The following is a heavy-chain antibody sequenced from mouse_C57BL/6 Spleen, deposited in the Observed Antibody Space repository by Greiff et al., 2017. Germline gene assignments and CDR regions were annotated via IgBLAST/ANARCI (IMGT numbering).Heavy chain of an antibody. J-gene: IGHJ2*01. V-gene: IGHV1-50*01. CDR1: GYTFTSYW. CDR2: IDPSDSYT. CDR3: AREGSVTAKRAFDY. D-gene: IGHD3-3*01. Sequence: QVQLQQSGAELVKPGASVKLSCKASGYTFTSYWMQWVKQRPGQGLEWIGEIDPSDSYTNYNQKFKGKATLTVDTSSSTAYMQLSSLTSEDSAVYYCAREGSVTAKRAFDYWGQGTTLTVSS.